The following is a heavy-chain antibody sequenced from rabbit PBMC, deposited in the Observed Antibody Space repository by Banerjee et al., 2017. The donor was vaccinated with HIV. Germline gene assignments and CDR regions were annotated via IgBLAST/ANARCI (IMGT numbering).Heavy chain of an antibody. CDR2: IDPVFGGT. J-gene: IGHJ4*01. D-gene: IGHD2-1*01. CDR3: ARERYDDYGGWDL. Sequence: QEQLVESGGGLVQPGGSLKVSCKASGLDFSRYGVSWVRQAPGKGLEWIGYIDPVFGGTYYARWVNGRFTISKTSSTTVTLQMTSLTAADTATYFCARERYDDYGGWDLWGPGTLVTVS. CDR1: GLDFSRYG. V-gene: IGHV1S39*01.